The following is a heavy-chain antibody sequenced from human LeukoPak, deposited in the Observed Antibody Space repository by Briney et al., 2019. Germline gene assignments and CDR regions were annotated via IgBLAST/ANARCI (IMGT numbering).Heavy chain of an antibody. D-gene: IGHD6-19*01. CDR1: VDSISSGGYY. Sequence: SQTLSLTCTVSVDSISSGGYYWSWIRQPAGKGLEWIGRIHTSGNTVYNPSLKSRVTIAVDTSKNQFSLKLSSVTAADTAVYYCARGSPYSSGWPYYFDCWGQGTLVTVSS. CDR2: IHTSGNT. J-gene: IGHJ4*02. CDR3: ARGSPYSSGWPYYFDC. V-gene: IGHV4-61*02.